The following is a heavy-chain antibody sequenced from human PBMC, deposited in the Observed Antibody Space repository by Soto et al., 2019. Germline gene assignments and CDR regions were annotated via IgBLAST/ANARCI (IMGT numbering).Heavy chain of an antibody. J-gene: IGHJ4*02. Sequence: ASVKVSCNVSGYTLTELSMHWLRQAPGKGLEWMGGFDPEDGETIYAQKFQGRVTMTEDTSTDTAYMELSSLRSEDTAVYYCATVVDYGSGSYFAFDYWGQGTLVTVSS. D-gene: IGHD3-10*01. CDR3: ATVVDYGSGSYFAFDY. CDR1: GYTLTELS. CDR2: FDPEDGET. V-gene: IGHV1-24*01.